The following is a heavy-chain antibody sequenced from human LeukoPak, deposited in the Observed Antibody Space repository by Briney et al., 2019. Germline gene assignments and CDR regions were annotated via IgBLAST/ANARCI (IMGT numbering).Heavy chain of an antibody. V-gene: IGHV3-13*04. CDR1: GFTFSSYD. D-gene: IGHD5-12*01. Sequence: GGSLRLSCAASGFTFSSYDMHWVRQATGKGLEWVSVIGTSGDTYYAGSVKGRFTISRENAKNSLYLQMNSLTAGDTAVYYCARGAFGGYDFGPGYWGQGTLVTVSS. CDR3: ARGAFGGYDFGPGY. J-gene: IGHJ4*02. CDR2: IGTSGDT.